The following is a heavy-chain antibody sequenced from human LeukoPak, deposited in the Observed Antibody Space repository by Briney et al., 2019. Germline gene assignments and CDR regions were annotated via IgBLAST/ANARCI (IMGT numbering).Heavy chain of an antibody. Sequence: SETLSLTCTISGGSISSYYWSWIRQPPGKGLEWIGYIYYSGSTNYNPSLKSRVTISVDTSKNQFSLKLSSVTAADTAVYYCARTRGSGYCSGGSCYGGSFDYWGQGTLVTVSS. V-gene: IGHV4-59*12. CDR1: GGSISSYY. CDR2: IYYSGST. J-gene: IGHJ4*02. D-gene: IGHD2-15*01. CDR3: ARTRGSGYCSGGSCYGGSFDY.